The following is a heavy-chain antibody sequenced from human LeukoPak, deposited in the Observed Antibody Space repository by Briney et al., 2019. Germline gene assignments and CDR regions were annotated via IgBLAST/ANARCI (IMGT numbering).Heavy chain of an antibody. D-gene: IGHD3-10*01. CDR2: IFSGST. CDR1: GGSISGYY. V-gene: IGHV4-59*01. Sequence: SETLSLTCTVSGGSISGYYWSWIRQPPGKGLEWIGNIFSGSTKYNPSLKSRVTISVDASKNQFSLRLSSVTAADTAVYYCARRGFFDYWGQGTLVTVPS. J-gene: IGHJ4*02. CDR3: ARRGFFDY.